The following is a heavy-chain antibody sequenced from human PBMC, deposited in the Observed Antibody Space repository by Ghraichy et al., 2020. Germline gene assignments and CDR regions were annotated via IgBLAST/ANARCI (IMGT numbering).Heavy chain of an antibody. D-gene: IGHD1-26*01. Sequence: SETLSLTCTGSGGSISSYYWSWIRQPPGKGLEWIGYIYYSGSTNYNASLKSRVTISVDTSKNQFSLKLNSVTAADTAVYYCARDSLVGAIQHWGQGTLVTVSS. CDR3: ARDSLVGAIQH. CDR1: GGSISSYY. J-gene: IGHJ1*01. V-gene: IGHV4-59*01. CDR2: IYYSGST.